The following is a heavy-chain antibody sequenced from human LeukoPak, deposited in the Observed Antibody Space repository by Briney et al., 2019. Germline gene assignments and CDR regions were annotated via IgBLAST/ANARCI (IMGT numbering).Heavy chain of an antibody. CDR3: ARNYGGTSKYFDY. CDR1: GYSFNDYY. D-gene: IGHD4-23*01. Sequence: GASVKVSCKASGYSFNDYYIHWVRQAPGQGLEWMGWISPNSGGTNYAQNFQGRVTMTRDTSITTAHMELSGLTSDDTALYYCARNYGGTSKYFDYWGQGTLVTVSS. V-gene: IGHV1-2*02. J-gene: IGHJ4*02. CDR2: ISPNSGGT.